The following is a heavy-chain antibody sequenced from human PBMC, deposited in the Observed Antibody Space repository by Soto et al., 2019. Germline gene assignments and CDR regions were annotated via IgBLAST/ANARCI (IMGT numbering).Heavy chain of an antibody. Sequence: GGSLRLSCAASGFTFSSYAMSWVRQAPGKGLEWVSAISGSGGSTYYADSVKGRFTISRDNSKNTLYLQMNSLRAEDTAVYYCAKDRPGDPRSWDYYYYYMDVWGKGTTVTVSS. CDR3: AKDRPGDPRSWDYYYYYMDV. CDR1: GFTFSSYA. D-gene: IGHD2-21*02. CDR2: ISGSGGST. J-gene: IGHJ6*03. V-gene: IGHV3-23*01.